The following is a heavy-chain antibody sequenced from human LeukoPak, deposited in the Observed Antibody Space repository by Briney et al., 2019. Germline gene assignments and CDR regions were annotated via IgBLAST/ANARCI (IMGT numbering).Heavy chain of an antibody. Sequence: SETLSLTCAVSGYSISSGYYWGWIRPPPGKGLEWIGSIYLSGSTYYNPSLKSRVTISVDTSKNQFSLKLSSVTAADTAVYYCARQLVPARSNWFDPWGQGTLVTVSS. CDR1: GYSISSGYY. D-gene: IGHD6-13*01. J-gene: IGHJ5*02. CDR3: ARQLVPARSNWFDP. CDR2: IYLSGST. V-gene: IGHV4-38-2*01.